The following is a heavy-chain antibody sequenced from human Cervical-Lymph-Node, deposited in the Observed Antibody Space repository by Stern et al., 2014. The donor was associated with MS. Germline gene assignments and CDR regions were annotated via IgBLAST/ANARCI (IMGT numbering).Heavy chain of an antibody. CDR1: GYSFTSYF. CDR2: IIPSAGNT. CDR3: ARDEGADY. Sequence: VQLVESGAEMKKPGASVKVSCMASGYSFTSYFIIWVRQAPGQGLEWMGIIIPSAGNTNYAQKFQGRVVMTSDTSTGTVYLELSSLRSEDTAVYYCARDEGADYWGQGTLVTVSS. J-gene: IGHJ4*02. V-gene: IGHV1-46*01.